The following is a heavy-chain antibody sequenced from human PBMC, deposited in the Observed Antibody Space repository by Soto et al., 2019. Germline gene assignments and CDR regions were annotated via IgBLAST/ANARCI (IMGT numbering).Heavy chain of an antibody. Sequence: ASVKVSCKASGYTFTSYDINWVRQATGQGLEWMGWMNPNSGNTGYAQKFQGRVTMTRNTSISTAYMELRSLRSDDTAVYYCARDQVGATGDYWGQGTLVTVSS. CDR3: ARDQVGATGDY. CDR1: GYTFTSYD. J-gene: IGHJ4*02. D-gene: IGHD1-26*01. V-gene: IGHV1-8*01. CDR2: MNPNSGNT.